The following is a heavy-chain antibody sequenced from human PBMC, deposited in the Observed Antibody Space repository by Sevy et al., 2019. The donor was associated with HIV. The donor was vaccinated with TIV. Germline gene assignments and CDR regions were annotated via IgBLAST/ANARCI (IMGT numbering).Heavy chain of an antibody. J-gene: IGHJ4*01. CDR2: ISYDGSNK. CDR3: ARDNVPGSGGATSSDY. D-gene: IGHD3-10*01. V-gene: IGHV3-30-3*01. Sequence: GGSLRLSCAASGFTFSSYAMHWVRQAPGKGLEWVAVISYDGSNKYYSDSVKGRFTISRDNSKNTLCLQMNSLRAEDTAVYYCARDNVPGSGGATSSDYWGHGTLVTVSS. CDR1: GFTFSSYA.